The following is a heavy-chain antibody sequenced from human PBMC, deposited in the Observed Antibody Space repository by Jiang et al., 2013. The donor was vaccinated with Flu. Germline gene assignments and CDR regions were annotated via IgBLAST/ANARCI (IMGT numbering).Heavy chain of an antibody. D-gene: IGHD3-22*01. J-gene: IGHJ6*04. CDR1: GYSFTSYW. CDR2: IDPSDSYI. Sequence: GAEVKKPGESLRISCKGSGYSFTSYWISWVRQMPGKGLEWMGRIDPSDSYINYSPSFQGHVTISADKSISTAYLQWSSLKASDTAMYYCARQGPRGGSMIVVVNDYYGMDVWGKGTTVTVSS. CDR3: ARQGPRGGSMIVVVNDYYGMDV. V-gene: IGHV5-10-1*01.